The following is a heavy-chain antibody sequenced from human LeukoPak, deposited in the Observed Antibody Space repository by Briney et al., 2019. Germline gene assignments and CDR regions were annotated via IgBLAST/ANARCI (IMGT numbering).Heavy chain of an antibody. V-gene: IGHV4-4*07. J-gene: IGHJ6*03. CDR3: ASQTGSYYYYYYYMDV. CDR2: IHTSGST. CDR1: GVSISSYY. D-gene: IGHD1-26*01. Sequence: SETLSLTCTVSGVSISSYYWSWIRQPAGKGLEWIGRIHTSGSTNYNPSLKSRVTISVDTSKNQFSLKLSSVTAADTAVYYCASQTGSYYYYYYYMDVWGKGTTVTVSS.